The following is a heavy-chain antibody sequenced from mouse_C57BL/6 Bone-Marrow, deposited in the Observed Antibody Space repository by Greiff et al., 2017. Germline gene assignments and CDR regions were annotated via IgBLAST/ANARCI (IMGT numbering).Heavy chain of an antibody. CDR2: IDPETGGT. J-gene: IGHJ1*03. V-gene: IGHV1-15*01. CDR1: GYTFTDYE. Sequence: VQLKESGAELVRPGASVTLSCKASGYTFTDYEMHWVKQTPVHGLEWIGAIDPETGGTAYNQKFKGKAILTADKSSSTAYMELRSLTSEDSAVYYCTTSYYYGSSYWYFDVWGTGTTVTVSS. CDR3: TTSYYYGSSYWYFDV. D-gene: IGHD1-1*01.